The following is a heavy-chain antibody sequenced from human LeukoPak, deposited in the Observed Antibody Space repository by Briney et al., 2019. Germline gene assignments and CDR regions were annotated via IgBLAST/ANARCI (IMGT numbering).Heavy chain of an antibody. CDR2: TNLDGSST. Sequence: GGSLRLSCAASGFTSSNYWMHWVRQAPGKGLVWVSRTNLDGSSTAYADSVKGRFTISRDNAKNTLYLQMNSLRGEDTAVYYCARSWRGFDYWGQGTLVTVSS. V-gene: IGHV3-74*01. J-gene: IGHJ4*02. CDR1: GFTSSNYW. D-gene: IGHD3-10*01. CDR3: ARSWRGFDY.